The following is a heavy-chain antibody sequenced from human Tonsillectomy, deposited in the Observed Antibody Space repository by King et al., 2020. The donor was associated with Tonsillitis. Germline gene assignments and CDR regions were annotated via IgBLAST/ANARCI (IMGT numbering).Heavy chain of an antibody. CDR3: AQDFYRESPGHFDY. Sequence: VQLVESGGGLVQPGGSLRLSCAASGFTFSNYVMNWVRPAPGKGLEWVSGISGSGGTTYHADSVKGRFTNSRDSSKKMLYLQMNSLSAEDTAVYYCAQDFYRESPGHFDYWGQGTLVTVSS. CDR1: GFTFSNYV. CDR2: ISGSGGTT. J-gene: IGHJ4*02. V-gene: IGHV3-23*04. D-gene: IGHD3-16*02.